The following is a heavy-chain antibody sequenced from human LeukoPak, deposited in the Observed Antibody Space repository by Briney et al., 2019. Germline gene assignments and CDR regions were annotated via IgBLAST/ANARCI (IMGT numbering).Heavy chain of an antibody. CDR2: INHSGST. Sequence: SETLSLTCAVYGGSFSGYYWSWIRQPPGKGLEWIGEINHSGSTNYNPSLKSRVTISVDTSKNQFSLKLSSVTAADTAVYYCARGGRLFDIWGQGTMVTVSS. CDR1: GGSFSGYY. CDR3: ARGGRLFDI. J-gene: IGHJ3*02. V-gene: IGHV4-34*01.